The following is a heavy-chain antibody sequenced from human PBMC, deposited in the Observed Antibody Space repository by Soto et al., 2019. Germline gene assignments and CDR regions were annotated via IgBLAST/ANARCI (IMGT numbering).Heavy chain of an antibody. V-gene: IGHV3-15*01. Sequence: EVQLVESGGGLLKPGGSLRLSFAASGFTFSNAWMSWVRQAPGKGLECVGRIKRKTDGGTTDYAAPVKGRFTISRDDSKNTLYLQMNSLKTEDTAVYYCTTDREGSSGYLEYFHHWGQGTLVTVSS. CDR3: TTDREGSSGYLEYFHH. D-gene: IGHD3-22*01. CDR2: IKRKTDGGTT. J-gene: IGHJ1*01. CDR1: GFTFSNAW.